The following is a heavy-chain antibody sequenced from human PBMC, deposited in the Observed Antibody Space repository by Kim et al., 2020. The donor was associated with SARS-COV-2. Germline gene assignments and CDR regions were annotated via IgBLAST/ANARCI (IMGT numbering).Heavy chain of an antibody. J-gene: IGHJ4*02. V-gene: IGHV1-69*04. Sequence: SVKVSCKASGGTFSSYAISWVRQAPGQGLEWMGRIIPILGIANYAQKFQGRVTITADKSTSTAYMELSSLRSEDTAVYYCASFPHYDILTGYYDYWGQGTLVTVSS. CDR2: IIPILGIA. D-gene: IGHD3-9*01. CDR1: GGTFSSYA. CDR3: ASFPHYDILTGYYDY.